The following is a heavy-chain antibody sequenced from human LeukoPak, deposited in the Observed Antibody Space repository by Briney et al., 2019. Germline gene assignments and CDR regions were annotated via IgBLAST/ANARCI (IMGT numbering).Heavy chain of an antibody. V-gene: IGHV1-46*01. Sequence: ASVKVSCKASGYTFTGSYIHWVRQAPGQGLEWMGKINPSGGRTVYAQKFQGRVTVTRDTSTSTVYMDLSSLRSEDAAVYYCVRELAGGYFDYWGQGTLVTVSS. CDR2: INPSGGRT. CDR3: VRELAGGYFDY. CDR1: GYTFTGSY. D-gene: IGHD4-23*01. J-gene: IGHJ4*02.